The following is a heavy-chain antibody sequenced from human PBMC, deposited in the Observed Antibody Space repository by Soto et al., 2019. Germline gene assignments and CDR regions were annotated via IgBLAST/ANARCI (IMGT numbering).Heavy chain of an antibody. Sequence: EVQLLESGGGLVQPGGSLRLSCSASGFTFSNYAMTWVRQAPGKGLEWVSGISGSGSSIYYADSVKGRFTISRDNSKNTLYLQMISLRAEDTAVYYCAKGGDSSSWKNWFDPWGQGTLVTVSS. J-gene: IGHJ5*02. D-gene: IGHD6-13*01. CDR2: ISGSGSSI. CDR1: GFTFSNYA. CDR3: AKGGDSSSWKNWFDP. V-gene: IGHV3-23*01.